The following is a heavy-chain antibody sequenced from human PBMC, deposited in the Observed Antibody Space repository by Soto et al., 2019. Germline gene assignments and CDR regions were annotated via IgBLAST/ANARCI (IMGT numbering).Heavy chain of an antibody. CDR1: GGTFSSYA. CDR3: ARANYYDSSGYYYVLNY. CDR2: IIPIFGTA. D-gene: IGHD3-22*01. Sequence: SVKVSCKASGGTFSSYAISWVRQAPGQGLEWMGGIIPIFGTANYAQKFQGRVTITADESTSTAYMELSSLRSEDTAVYYCARANYYDSSGYYYVLNYWGQGTLVTVS. V-gene: IGHV1-69*13. J-gene: IGHJ4*02.